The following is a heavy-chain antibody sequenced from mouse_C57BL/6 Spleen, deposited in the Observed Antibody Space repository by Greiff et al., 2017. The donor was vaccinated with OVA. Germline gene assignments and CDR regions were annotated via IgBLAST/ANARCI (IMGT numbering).Heavy chain of an antibody. CDR3: TRTAVVATEWYFDV. CDR1: GYTFTSYW. CDR2: IYPGNSDT. V-gene: IGHV1-5*01. Sequence: VQLKESGTVLARPGASVKMSCKTSGYTFTSYWMHWVKQRPGQGLEWIGAIYPGNSDTSYNQKFKGKAKLTAVTSASTAYMQLSSLTSEDSAVYYYTRTAVVATEWYFDVWGTGTTVTVSS. J-gene: IGHJ1*03. D-gene: IGHD1-1*01.